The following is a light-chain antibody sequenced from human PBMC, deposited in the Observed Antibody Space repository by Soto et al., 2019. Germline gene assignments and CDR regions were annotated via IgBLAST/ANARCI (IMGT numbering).Light chain of an antibody. V-gene: IGKV3D-15*01. J-gene: IGKJ1*01. CDR2: GAS. CDR1: QSGSSN. CDR3: QQYNNWPSWT. Sequence: EIVMAQSPAPLSVSPADRATLSCRARQSGSSNLAWYQQKPGQAPRLLIYGASTRATGIPARFSGSGCGTEFTLTISSLQSEDFAVYYCQQYNNWPSWTFGQGTKVDIK.